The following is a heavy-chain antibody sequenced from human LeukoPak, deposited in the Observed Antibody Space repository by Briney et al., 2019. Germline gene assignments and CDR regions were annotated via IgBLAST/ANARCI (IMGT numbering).Heavy chain of an antibody. CDR2: INTNTGNP. J-gene: IGHJ4*02. V-gene: IGHV7-4-1*02. CDR1: GYTFTSYA. D-gene: IGHD2-2*01. CDR3: ARESEISTQWRSSTSCADY. Sequence: WASVEVSCKASGYTFTSYAMNWVRQAPGQGLEWMGWINTNTGNPTYAQGFTGRFVFSLDTSVSTAYLQISSLKAEDTAVYYCARESEISTQWRSSTSCADYWGQGTLVTVSS.